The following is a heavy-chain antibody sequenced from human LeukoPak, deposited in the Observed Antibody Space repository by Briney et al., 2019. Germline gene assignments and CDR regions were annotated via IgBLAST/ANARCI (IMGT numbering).Heavy chain of an antibody. D-gene: IGHD6-13*01. J-gene: IGHJ4*02. Sequence: SETLSLTCSMSGDSFSTFYYTWIRQPPGKGLEWVGYIYYTGSPNYNPSLRSRVTIWADTSKNQFSLNLMSATAADAAMYYCAKWKLTAAGISDAVWGQGVPVTVSS. CDR1: GDSFSTFY. V-gene: IGHV4-59*01. CDR2: IYYTGSP. CDR3: AKWKLTAAGISDAV.